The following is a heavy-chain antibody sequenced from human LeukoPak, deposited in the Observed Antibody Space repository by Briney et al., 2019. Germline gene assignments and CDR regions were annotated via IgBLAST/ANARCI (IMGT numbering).Heavy chain of an antibody. CDR2: IYPGDSDT. Sequence: GESLKISCKGSGYSFTSYWIGWVRQMPGKGLEWMGIIYPGDSDTRYSPSFQGQVAISADKSISTASLQWSSLKASDTAMYYCARSTYYYDSSGYYYVYWGQGTLVTVSS. CDR1: GYSFTSYW. V-gene: IGHV5-51*01. CDR3: ARSTYYYDSSGYYYVY. J-gene: IGHJ4*02. D-gene: IGHD3-22*01.